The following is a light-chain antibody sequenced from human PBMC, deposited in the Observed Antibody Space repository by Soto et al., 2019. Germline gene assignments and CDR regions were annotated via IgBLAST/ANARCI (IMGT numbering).Light chain of an antibody. CDR1: QGISNW. CDR3: QQANSFPLT. Sequence: DIQMTQSPSSVSASVGDRVSITCRASQGISNWLAWYQQKPGRDPKLLIYTGSSLQSGVPSRFNGTGSGTDFTLTISSLQPEDVATYYCQQANSFPLTFGGGTKVEIK. J-gene: IGKJ4*01. V-gene: IGKV1-12*01. CDR2: TGS.